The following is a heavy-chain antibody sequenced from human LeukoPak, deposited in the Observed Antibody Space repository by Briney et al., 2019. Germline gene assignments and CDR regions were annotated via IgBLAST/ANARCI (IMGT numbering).Heavy chain of an antibody. J-gene: IGHJ4*02. D-gene: IGHD1-1*01. V-gene: IGHV4-39*01. CDR1: GDSISSARNY. CDR2: IYSSGST. CDR3: ARHLSGTTMAHYFDF. Sequence: SETLSLTCSVSGDSISSARNYWGWIRQSPGTGLEWLASIYSSGSTHSNPSLKSRVSISIDTSKNQFSLKLYSVTASDAAIYYCARHLSGTTMAHYFDFWGQGTLVTVSS.